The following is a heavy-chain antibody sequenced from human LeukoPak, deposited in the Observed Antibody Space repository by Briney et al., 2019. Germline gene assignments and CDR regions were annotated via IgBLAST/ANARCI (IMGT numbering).Heavy chain of an antibody. V-gene: IGHV3-30*02. Sequence: GGSLRLSCAASGFTFSNYGMHWVRQAPGKGLEWVAFIRYDGSNKYYADSVKGRFTISRDNSKNTLYLQMNSLRAEDTAVYYCAKLGLRYFDLEAFDIWGQGTLVTVSS. CDR3: AKLGLRYFDLEAFDI. D-gene: IGHD3-9*01. CDR1: GFTFSNYG. CDR2: IRYDGSNK. J-gene: IGHJ4*02.